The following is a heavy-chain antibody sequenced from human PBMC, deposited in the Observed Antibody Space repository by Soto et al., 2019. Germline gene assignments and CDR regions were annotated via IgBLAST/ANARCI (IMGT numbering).Heavy chain of an antibody. J-gene: IGHJ3*02. Sequence: QVQLQESGPGLVKPSETLSLTCTVSGGSVSSGSYYWSWIRQPPGKGLEWIGYIYYSGSTNYNPSLKSRVTISVATAKNQFSLKLSSVTAADTAVYYCARDGLADCGGDCLRSAFDIWGQGTMVTVSS. CDR2: IYYSGST. CDR1: GGSVSSGSYY. CDR3: ARDGLADCGGDCLRSAFDI. V-gene: IGHV4-61*01. D-gene: IGHD2-21*02.